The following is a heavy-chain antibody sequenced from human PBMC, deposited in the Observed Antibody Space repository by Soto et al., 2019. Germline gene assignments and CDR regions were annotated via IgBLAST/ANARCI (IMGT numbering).Heavy chain of an antibody. Sequence: QLQLQESGPGLVKPSETLSLTCTVSGGSISSSSYYWGWIRQPPGKGLEWIGSIYYSGSTYYNPSLKSRVTISVDTSKNQFSLKLSSVTAADTAVYYCARPHLLEVVPIPEFDAFDIWGQGTMVTVSS. CDR3: ARPHLLEVVPIPEFDAFDI. V-gene: IGHV4-39*01. D-gene: IGHD2-2*01. J-gene: IGHJ3*02. CDR2: IYYSGST. CDR1: GGSISSSSYY.